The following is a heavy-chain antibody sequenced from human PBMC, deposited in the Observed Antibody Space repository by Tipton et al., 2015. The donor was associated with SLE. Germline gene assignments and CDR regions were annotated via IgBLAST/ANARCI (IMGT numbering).Heavy chain of an antibody. CDR1: GGSISSNSHR. Sequence: TLSLTCTVSGGSISSNSHRWGWIRQTPGKGLEWIGSAFYTGSTYYNPSLKSRVTISVDTSKNQFSLKLSSVTAADTAVYYCTRDGGVGATVWWGQGTLVTVSS. J-gene: IGHJ4*02. CDR3: TRDGGVGATVW. V-gene: IGHV4-39*07. CDR2: AFYTGST. D-gene: IGHD1-26*01.